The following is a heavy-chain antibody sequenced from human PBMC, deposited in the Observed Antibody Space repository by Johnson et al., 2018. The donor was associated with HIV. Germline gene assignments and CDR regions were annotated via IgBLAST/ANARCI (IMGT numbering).Heavy chain of an antibody. Sequence: VQLVESGGGLVQPGGSLRLSCAAYGFTFSSYWMSWVRQAPGKGLEWVANIKQDGSEKYYVDSVKGRFTISRDNAKNSLYLQMNNLRAEDTAVYYCARGRLNHFPDAFDIWGQGTMVTVSS. CDR3: ARGRLNHFPDAFDI. V-gene: IGHV3-7*01. CDR2: IKQDGSEK. D-gene: IGHD3-16*01. J-gene: IGHJ3*02. CDR1: GFTFSSYW.